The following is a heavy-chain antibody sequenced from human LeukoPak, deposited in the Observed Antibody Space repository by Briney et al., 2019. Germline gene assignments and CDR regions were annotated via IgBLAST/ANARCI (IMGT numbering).Heavy chain of an antibody. Sequence: ASVKVSCKAAGYTFTSNGISWARQAPGQGLEWVGWIRAYNGNTNSAQKLQGRVTMTTDTSTSTAYMELRSLRSDDTAVYYCARDRGAAAGLFDYWGQGTLVTVSS. J-gene: IGHJ4*02. CDR3: ARDRGAAAGLFDY. CDR1: GYTFTSNG. D-gene: IGHD6-13*01. CDR2: IRAYNGNT. V-gene: IGHV1-18*01.